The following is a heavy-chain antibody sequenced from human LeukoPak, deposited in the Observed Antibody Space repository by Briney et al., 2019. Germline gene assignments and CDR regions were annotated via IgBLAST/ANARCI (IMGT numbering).Heavy chain of an antibody. D-gene: IGHD1-26*01. CDR1: GFTFDDYA. Sequence: GGSLRLSCAASGFTFDDYAMHWVRQAPGKGLEWVSGISWNSGSIGYADSVKGRFTISRDNAKNSLYPQMNSLRAEDTALYYCAKDTWELQGGGCNYWGQGTLVTVSS. CDR3: AKDTWELQGGGCNY. J-gene: IGHJ4*02. CDR2: ISWNSGSI. V-gene: IGHV3-9*01.